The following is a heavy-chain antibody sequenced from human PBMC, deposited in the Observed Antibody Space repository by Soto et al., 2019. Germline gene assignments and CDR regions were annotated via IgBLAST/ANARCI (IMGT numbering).Heavy chain of an antibody. Sequence: QFQLVQSGAEVKKPGSSVKVSCKSSGGPFSSYAISRVRQAPGQGLEWMGGIIPIFGTANYAQKFQGRVTITADESTPTAYMELSSLRSEDTAVYYCARHVPAAGYYYGMDVWGQGTTVTVSS. CDR1: GGPFSSYA. V-gene: IGHV1-69*12. D-gene: IGHD2-2*01. CDR3: ARHVPAAGYYYGMDV. J-gene: IGHJ6*02. CDR2: IIPIFGTA.